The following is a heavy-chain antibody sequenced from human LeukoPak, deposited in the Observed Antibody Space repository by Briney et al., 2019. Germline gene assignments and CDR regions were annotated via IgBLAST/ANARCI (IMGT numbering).Heavy chain of an antibody. Sequence: GGSLRLSCAASGFTFSSYAMHWVRQAPGKGLEWVAVISYDGSNKYYADSVKGRFTISRDNSKNTLYLQMNSLRAEDTAVYYCXREGSGWYWVWEDYXYGMDXXXXGTXXTVSS. V-gene: IGHV3-30*04. CDR3: XREGSGWYWVWEDYXYGMDX. D-gene: IGHD6-19*01. CDR2: ISYDGSNK. CDR1: GFTFSSYA. J-gene: IGHJ6*01.